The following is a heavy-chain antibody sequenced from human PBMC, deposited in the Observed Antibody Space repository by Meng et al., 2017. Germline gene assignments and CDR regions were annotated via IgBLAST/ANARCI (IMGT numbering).Heavy chain of an antibody. Sequence: QVQLQQGGAGLLKPSEPLSLTCAVYGGSFSGYYWSWIRQPPGKGLEWIGEINHSGSTNYNPSLKSRVTISVDTSKNQFSLKLSSVTAADTAVYYCASSGYSYGYRFDYWGQGTLVTVSS. D-gene: IGHD5-18*01. V-gene: IGHV4-34*01. CDR2: INHSGST. CDR3: ASSGYSYGYRFDY. CDR1: GGSFSGYY. J-gene: IGHJ4*02.